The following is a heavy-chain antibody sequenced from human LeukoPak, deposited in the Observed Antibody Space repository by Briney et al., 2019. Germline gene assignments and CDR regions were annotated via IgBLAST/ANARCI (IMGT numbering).Heavy chain of an antibody. V-gene: IGHV4-59*01. CDR3: ARLSRSGSYYEYNWFDP. D-gene: IGHD1-26*01. J-gene: IGHJ5*02. CDR2: IYYSGST. CDR1: GGSISSYY. Sequence: SETLSLTCTVSGGSISSYYWSWIRQPPGKGLEWIGYIYYSGSTNYNPSLKSRVTISVDTSKNQFSLKLSSVTAADTAVYYCARLSRSGSYYEYNWFDPWGQGTLVTVSS.